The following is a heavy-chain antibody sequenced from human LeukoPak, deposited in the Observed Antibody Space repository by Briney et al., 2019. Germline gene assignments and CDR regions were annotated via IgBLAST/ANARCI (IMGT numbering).Heavy chain of an antibody. CDR2: IHYSGST. J-gene: IGHJ3*02. Sequence: SETLSLTCTVSGGSISSTSYYWGWIRQSPGKGLEWIGSIHYSGSTYYNPSLKSRVTISLDTSKNQFSLKLSSVTAADTAVYYCAAYGVMDAFDIWGQGTMVTVSS. D-gene: IGHD3-10*01. V-gene: IGHV4-39*01. CDR1: GGSISSTSYY. CDR3: AAYGVMDAFDI.